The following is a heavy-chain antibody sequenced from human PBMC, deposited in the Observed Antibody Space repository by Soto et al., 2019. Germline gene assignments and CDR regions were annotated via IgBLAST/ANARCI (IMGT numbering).Heavy chain of an antibody. J-gene: IGHJ4*02. CDR2: ISSSSSYI. Sequence: GGSLRLSCAASGFTFSSYSMNWVRQAPGKGLEWVSSISSSSSYIYYANSVKGRFTISRDNAKNSLYLQMNSLRAEDTAVYYCARDPGGLFDYWGQGTLVTVSS. D-gene: IGHD6-25*01. CDR1: GFTFSSYS. CDR3: ARDPGGLFDY. V-gene: IGHV3-21*01.